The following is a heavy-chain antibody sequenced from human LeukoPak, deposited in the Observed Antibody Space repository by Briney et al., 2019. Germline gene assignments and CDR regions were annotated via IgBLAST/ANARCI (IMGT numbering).Heavy chain of an antibody. CDR1: GYTFTGYY. V-gene: IGHV1-8*03. Sequence: VASVKVSCKASGYTFTGYYMHWVRQATGQGLEWMGWMNPNSGNTGYAQKFQGRVTITRNTSISTAYMELSSLRSEDTAVYYCARGARLRYFDWLPRVHRLQYYFDYWGQGTLVTVSS. D-gene: IGHD3-9*01. CDR3: ARGARLRYFDWLPRVHRLQYYFDY. J-gene: IGHJ4*02. CDR2: MNPNSGNT.